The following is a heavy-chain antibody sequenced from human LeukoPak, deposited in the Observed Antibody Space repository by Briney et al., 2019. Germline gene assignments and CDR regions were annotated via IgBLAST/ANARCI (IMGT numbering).Heavy chain of an antibody. J-gene: IGHJ6*02. CDR3: ARALPSPTYIWQPNWGSGVGKGNCYYYGMDV. D-gene: IGHD7-27*01. CDR2: IIPIFGTA. Sequence: ASVKVSCKASGGTFSSYAISWVRQAPGQGLEWMGGIIPIFGTANYAQKFQGRVTITADESTSTAYMELSSLRSEDTAVYYCARALPSPTYIWQPNWGSGVGKGNCYYYGMDVWGQGTTVTVSS. V-gene: IGHV1-69*13. CDR1: GGTFSSYA.